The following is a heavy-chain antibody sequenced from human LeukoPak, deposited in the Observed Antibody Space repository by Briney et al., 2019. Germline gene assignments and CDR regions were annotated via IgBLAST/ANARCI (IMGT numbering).Heavy chain of an antibody. CDR2: ISWNSGSL. J-gene: IGHJ4*02. V-gene: IGHV3-9*01. CDR3: TKGTGYSSSWFEY. Sequence: GGSLRLSCVASGFTFDDYAMHWVRHAPGEGLEWVSGISWNSGSLDYAGSVKGRFTVSRDNAKNSLYLQMSNLRAEDTALYYCTKGTGYSSSWFEYWGQGALVTVSS. D-gene: IGHD2-2*01. CDR1: GFTFDDYA.